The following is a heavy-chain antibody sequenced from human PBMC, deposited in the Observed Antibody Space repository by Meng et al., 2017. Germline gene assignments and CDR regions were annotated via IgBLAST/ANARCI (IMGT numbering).Heavy chain of an antibody. D-gene: IGHD6-13*01. Sequence: GESLKISCAASGFTVSSNYMSWVRQAPGKGLEWVSVIYSGGSTYYADSVKGRFTISRDNAKNSLYLQMNSLRAEDTAVYYCARDQELVPQTFDYWGQGTLVTVSS. J-gene: IGHJ4*02. CDR2: IYSGGST. V-gene: IGHV3-66*01. CDR1: GFTVSSNY. CDR3: ARDQELVPQTFDY.